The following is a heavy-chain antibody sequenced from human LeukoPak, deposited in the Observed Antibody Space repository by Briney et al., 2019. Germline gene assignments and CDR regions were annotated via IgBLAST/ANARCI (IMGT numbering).Heavy chain of an antibody. CDR1: GFTFTSYA. CDR3: AEYYFYDSSGYQQYYFDY. Sequence: GGSLRLSCAASGFTFTSYAMSWVRQAPGKRLEWVSAISGSGGSTYYAESVKGRFTISRDNSKNTLYLQMNSLRAEDTAVYYCAEYYFYDSSGYQQYYFDYWGQGTLVTVSS. CDR2: ISGSGGST. D-gene: IGHD3-22*01. V-gene: IGHV3-23*01. J-gene: IGHJ4*02.